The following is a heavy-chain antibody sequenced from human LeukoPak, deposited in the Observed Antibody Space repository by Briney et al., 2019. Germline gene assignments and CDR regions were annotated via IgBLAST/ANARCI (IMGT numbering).Heavy chain of an antibody. Sequence: PSETLSLTCAVYGGSFSGYYWSWIRQPPGKGLEWIGEINHSGSTNYNPSLKSRVTISVDTSKNQFSLKLSSVTAADTAVYYCARGTPGIAAGNWFDPWGQGTLVTVSS. J-gene: IGHJ5*02. V-gene: IGHV4-34*01. CDR2: INHSGST. D-gene: IGHD6-13*01. CDR3: ARGTPGIAAGNWFDP. CDR1: GGSFSGYY.